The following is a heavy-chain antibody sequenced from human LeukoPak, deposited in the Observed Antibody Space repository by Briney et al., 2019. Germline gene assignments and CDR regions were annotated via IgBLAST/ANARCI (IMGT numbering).Heavy chain of an antibody. CDR3: ARLGELYSVNNWFDP. CDR1: GDSIFSTTYY. J-gene: IGHJ5*02. CDR2: IFHSGNT. Sequence: SETLSLTCTVSGDSIFSTTYYWGWIRQPPGKGLEWIGYIFHSGNTYYNPSLKSRVTISVDRSKNQFSLKLSSVTAADTAVYYCARLGELYSVNNWFDPWGQGTLVTVSS. D-gene: IGHD3-16*01. V-gene: IGHV4-39*07.